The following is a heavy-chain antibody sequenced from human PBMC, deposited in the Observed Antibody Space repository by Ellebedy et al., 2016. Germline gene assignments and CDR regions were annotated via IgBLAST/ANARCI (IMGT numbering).Heavy chain of an antibody. D-gene: IGHD6-13*01. CDR2: IYSGGDT. J-gene: IGHJ4*02. Sequence: GGSLRLSCAASGFTVSSNYMSWVRQAPGKGLEWVSVIYSGGDTYYADSVRGRFTISGDNSKNTLFLQMNSLTAEDTAVYYCASRLEAPGTWVYWGQGALVTVSS. CDR1: GFTVSSNY. V-gene: IGHV3-66*01. CDR3: ASRLEAPGTWVY.